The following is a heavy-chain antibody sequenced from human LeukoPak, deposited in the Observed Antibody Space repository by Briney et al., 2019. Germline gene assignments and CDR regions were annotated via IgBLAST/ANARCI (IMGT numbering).Heavy chain of an antibody. CDR3: ARSPYSGYDLFEY. CDR2: ISSGGGTK. Sequence: GGSLRLSCAASGFTFSSYQMNWVRQAPGKGLEWVSYISSGGGTKYYADSVKGRFTISRDNAKNSLYLQMNSLRAEDTAVYYCARSPYSGYDLFEYWGQGTLVTVSS. CDR1: GFTFSSYQ. J-gene: IGHJ4*02. D-gene: IGHD5-12*01. V-gene: IGHV3-48*03.